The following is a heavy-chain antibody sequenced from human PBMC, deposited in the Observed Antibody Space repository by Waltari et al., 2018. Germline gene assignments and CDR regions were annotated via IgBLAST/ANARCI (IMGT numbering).Heavy chain of an antibody. CDR1: GFDFNIYA. CDR3: AREEQTVDDYEPAYSDA. V-gene: IGHV3-23*04. D-gene: IGHD4-17*01. Sequence: EVQLVESGGGLVQPGGSLRLSCAASGFDFNIYAMSWVRQAPGKGLEWVSLISNGDGSTHYAGSVKGRFTISRDNSKNILYLQMNSLRVEDTALYYCAREEQTVDDYEPAYSDAWGQGTRVTVSS. J-gene: IGHJ5*02. CDR2: ISNGDGST.